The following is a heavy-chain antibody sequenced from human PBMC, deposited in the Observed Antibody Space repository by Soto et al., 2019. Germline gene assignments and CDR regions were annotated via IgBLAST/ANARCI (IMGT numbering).Heavy chain of an antibody. Sequence: GGSLRLSCAASGFTFSSYGMHWVRQAPGKGLEWVAVISYDGSNKYYADSVKGRFTISRDNSKNTLYLQMNSLRAEDTAVYYCAKGPGSSDYYYGMDVWGQGTTVTVSS. D-gene: IGHD6-6*01. CDR3: AKGPGSSDYYYGMDV. CDR1: GFTFSSYG. V-gene: IGHV3-30*18. CDR2: ISYDGSNK. J-gene: IGHJ6*02.